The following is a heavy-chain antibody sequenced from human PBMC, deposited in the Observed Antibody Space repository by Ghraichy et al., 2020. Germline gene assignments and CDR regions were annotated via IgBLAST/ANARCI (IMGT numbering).Heavy chain of an antibody. V-gene: IGHV3-30*18. Sequence: GGSLRLSCAASGFTFSKYGIHWVRQAPGKGLEWVAVISYDGSNKYYADSVKGRLTISRDNSKNTLYLQVNSLRAEDTAVYYCAKERDTSGYYSFRGDFYGMDVWGQGTTVTASS. CDR2: ISYDGSNK. CDR1: GFTFSKYG. D-gene: IGHD3-22*01. CDR3: AKERDTSGYYSFRGDFYGMDV. J-gene: IGHJ6*02.